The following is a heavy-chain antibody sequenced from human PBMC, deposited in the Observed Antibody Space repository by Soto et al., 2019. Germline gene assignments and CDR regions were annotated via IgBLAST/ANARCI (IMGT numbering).Heavy chain of an antibody. Sequence: SETLSLTCSCSWADINSGGFTFTCIRQHAGKGLECLGYIYNGGSTYYRPSLESRMHMSLDATRNHYSLRLTSVTAADTAVYFCARAPVGLDTISYFDYWGQGKLVTVSS. CDR2: IYNGGST. J-gene: IGHJ4*02. D-gene: IGHD3-3*01. V-gene: IGHV4-30-2*05. CDR1: WADINSGGFT. CDR3: ARAPVGLDTISYFDY.